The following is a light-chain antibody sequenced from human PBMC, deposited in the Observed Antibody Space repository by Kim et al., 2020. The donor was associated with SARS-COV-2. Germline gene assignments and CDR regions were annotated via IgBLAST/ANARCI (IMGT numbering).Light chain of an antibody. CDR3: QQYGSSPT. V-gene: IGKV3-20*01. Sequence: EIVFTQSPGTLSLSPGERATLSCRASQSVSYSYLSWYQQKPGQAPRLLIYGASSRATGIPDRFSGSGSGTDFTLTISRLEPEDFAVYYCQQYGSSPTFGQGTKVEIK. CDR1: QSVSYSY. CDR2: GAS. J-gene: IGKJ1*01.